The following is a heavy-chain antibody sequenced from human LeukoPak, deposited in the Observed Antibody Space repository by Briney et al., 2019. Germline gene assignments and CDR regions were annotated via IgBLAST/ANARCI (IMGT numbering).Heavy chain of an antibody. CDR1: GFTFSNYS. V-gene: IGHV3-48*01. D-gene: IGHD4-17*01. Sequence: PGGSLRLSCEASGFTFSNYSMNWVRQAPGKGLEWVSYIRSSSSTIYYADSVKGRFTISRDNAKNSLYLQMNSLRAEDTAVYYCAREVLHDYGDPRGFDYWGQGTLVTVSS. J-gene: IGHJ4*02. CDR3: AREVLHDYGDPRGFDY. CDR2: IRSSSSTI.